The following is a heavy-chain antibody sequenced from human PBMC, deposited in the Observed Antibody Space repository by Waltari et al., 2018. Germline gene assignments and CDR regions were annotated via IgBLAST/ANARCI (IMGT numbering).Heavy chain of an antibody. CDR2: IIPIFCTA. Sequence: QVQLVQSGAEVKKPGSSVKVSCKASGGTFSSYAISWVRHAPGQGLEWMGRIIPIFCTANYAQKFQGRVTITADKSTSTAYMELSSLRSEDTAVYYCASCTGGVCYYGMDVWGQGTTVTVSS. CDR3: ASCTGGVCYYGMDV. J-gene: IGHJ6*02. D-gene: IGHD2-8*02. CDR1: GGTFSSYA. V-gene: IGHV1-69*08.